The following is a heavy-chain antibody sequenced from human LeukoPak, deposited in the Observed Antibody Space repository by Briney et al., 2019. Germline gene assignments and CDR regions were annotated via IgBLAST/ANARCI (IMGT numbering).Heavy chain of an antibody. CDR2: INPSGGST. CDR1: GYTFTSYY. CDR3: ARVNYYDSSGAHFDC. Sequence: ASVKVSCKASGYTFTSYYMHWVRQAPGQGLEWMGIINPSGGSTSYAQKFQGRVTMTRDTSTGTVYMELSSLRSEDTAVYYCARVNYYDSSGAHFDCWGQGTLVTVSS. J-gene: IGHJ4*02. V-gene: IGHV1-46*01. D-gene: IGHD3-22*01.